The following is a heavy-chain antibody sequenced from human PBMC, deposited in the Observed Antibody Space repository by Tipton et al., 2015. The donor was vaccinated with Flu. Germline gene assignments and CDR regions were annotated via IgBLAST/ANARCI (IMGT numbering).Heavy chain of an antibody. Sequence: TLSLTCAVSDGSISFYYWSWIRQPPGKGLEWIGYIYNSGTTDYNPSLKSRVTISVDTSKNQFSLKLSSVTASDTAVYYCARRDYSNYVSEPKNWFDSWGLGTLVTVSS. CDR2: IYNSGTT. D-gene: IGHD4-11*01. CDR3: ARRDYSNYVSEPKNWFDS. J-gene: IGHJ5*01. CDR1: DGSISFYY. V-gene: IGHV4-59*08.